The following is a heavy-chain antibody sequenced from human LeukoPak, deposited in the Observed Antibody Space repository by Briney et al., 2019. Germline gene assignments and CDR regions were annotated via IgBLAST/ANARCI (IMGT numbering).Heavy chain of an antibody. Sequence: PGGSLRLSCAASGFTFSSYGMHWVRQAPGKGLEWVAVISYDGSNKYYADSVKGRFTISRDNSKNTLYLQMNSLRAEDTAVYYCARDGAPSRDGYFYYFDYWGQGTLVTVSS. V-gene: IGHV3-30*03. D-gene: IGHD5-24*01. CDR2: ISYDGSNK. CDR1: GFTFSSYG. CDR3: ARDGAPSRDGYFYYFDY. J-gene: IGHJ4*02.